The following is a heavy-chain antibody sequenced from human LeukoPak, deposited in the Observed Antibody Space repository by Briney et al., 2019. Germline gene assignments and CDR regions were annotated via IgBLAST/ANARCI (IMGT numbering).Heavy chain of an antibody. J-gene: IGHJ4*02. V-gene: IGHV3-21*01. D-gene: IGHD3-22*01. CDR2: ISSSSSYI. CDR3: ARGWDSSGYYYSFDY. CDR1: GFTFSSYS. Sequence: GGSLRLSCAASGFTFSSYSMNWVRQAPGKGLEWVSSISSSSSYIYYADSVKGRFTISRDNATNSLYLHMNSLRAEDTAVYYCARGWDSSGYYYSFDYWGQGTLVTVSS.